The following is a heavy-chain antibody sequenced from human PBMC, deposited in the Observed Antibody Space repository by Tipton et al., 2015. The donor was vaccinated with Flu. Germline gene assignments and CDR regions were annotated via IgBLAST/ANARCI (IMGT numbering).Heavy chain of an antibody. CDR3: ARVADRFPTPKLAVAGTMGGNWFAP. D-gene: IGHD6-19*01. Sequence: QMQLVQSGAEVKKPGASVKVSCKASGYTFTSYGISWVRQAPGQGLEWMGWISAYNGNTNYAQKLQGRVTMTTDTSTSTAYMELRSLRSDDTAVYYCARVADRFPTPKLAVAGTMGGNWFAPWGQGTLVTVSS. V-gene: IGHV1-18*01. CDR1: GYTFTSYG. CDR2: ISAYNGNT. J-gene: IGHJ5*02.